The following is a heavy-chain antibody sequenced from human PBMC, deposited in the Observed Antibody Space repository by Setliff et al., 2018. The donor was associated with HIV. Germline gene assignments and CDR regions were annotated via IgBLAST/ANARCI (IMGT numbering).Heavy chain of an antibody. D-gene: IGHD6-19*01. J-gene: IGHJ5*02. Sequence: SETLSLTCAVSGGSISSRNWWSWIRQPPGKGLEWIGNIHYSGSTYYNPSLKSRVTISVDTSKNQFSLKLSSLTAADTAVYYCARGRTQWPNYNYFDPWGLGTLVTVSS. CDR2: IHYSGST. V-gene: IGHV4-4*02. CDR1: GGSISSRNW. CDR3: ARGRTQWPNYNYFDP.